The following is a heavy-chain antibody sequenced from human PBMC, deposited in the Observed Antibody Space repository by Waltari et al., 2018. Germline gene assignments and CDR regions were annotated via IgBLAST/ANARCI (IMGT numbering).Heavy chain of an antibody. CDR3: ATLIVVVPAALDY. Sequence: QLQLQESGPGLVKPSENLSLTCTVSGGSLSSSSYYWGWIRQPPGKGLEWIGSIYYSGSTYYNPSLKSRVTISVDTSKNQFSLKLSSVTAADTAVYYCATLIVVVPAALDYWGQGTLVTVSS. CDR2: IYYSGST. J-gene: IGHJ4*02. CDR1: GGSLSSSSYY. V-gene: IGHV4-39*01. D-gene: IGHD2-2*01.